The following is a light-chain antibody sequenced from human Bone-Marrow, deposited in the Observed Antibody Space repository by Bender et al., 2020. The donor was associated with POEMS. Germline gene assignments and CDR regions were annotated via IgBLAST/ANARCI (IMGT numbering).Light chain of an antibody. CDR1: SSDIGNENL. CDR3: SSWDDSLSGWV. CDR2: DVS. Sequence: QSALTQPPSASGSPGKSLTISCTTTSSDIGNENLVSWYQQHPDKAPKLIISDVSHRPSGVSDRFSGSKSGNTASLTISGLQAEDDGDYYCSSWDDSLSGWVFGGGTKLTVL. J-gene: IGLJ3*02. V-gene: IGLV2-11*01.